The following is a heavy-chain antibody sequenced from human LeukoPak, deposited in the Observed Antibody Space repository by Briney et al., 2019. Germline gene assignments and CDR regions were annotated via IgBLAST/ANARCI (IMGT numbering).Heavy chain of an antibody. D-gene: IGHD6-13*01. Sequence: SETLSLTCTVSGGSVSSYSYFWDWIRQPPGRGLEWIGTIYYSGSTYSNPSLKSRVTISVDTSKNQFSLKLGSVTAADTAVYYCARRISQQLAWFDPWGQGTLVTVSS. V-gene: IGHV4-39*01. CDR2: IYYSGST. CDR1: GGSVSSYSYF. J-gene: IGHJ5*02. CDR3: ARRISQQLAWFDP.